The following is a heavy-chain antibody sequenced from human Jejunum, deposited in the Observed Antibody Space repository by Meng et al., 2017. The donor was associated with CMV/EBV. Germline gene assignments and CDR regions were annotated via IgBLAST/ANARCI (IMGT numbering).Heavy chain of an antibody. J-gene: IGHJ4*01. Sequence: QVQLVQSGAEVKKPGASVKVSCKASGYTLTSLDINWVRQATGQGPEWMGWMNPSRGITAYAQKFQGRVTMTRDTSIDTAYMELTSLKYEDTAIYYCARGIEAGLDYWGHGTLVTVSS. CDR3: ARGIEAGLDY. CDR2: MNPSRGIT. V-gene: IGHV1-8*01. D-gene: IGHD5-12*01. CDR1: GYTLTSLD.